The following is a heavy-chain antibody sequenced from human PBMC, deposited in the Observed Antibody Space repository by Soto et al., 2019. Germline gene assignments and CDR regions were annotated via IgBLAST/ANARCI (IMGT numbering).Heavy chain of an antibody. J-gene: IGHJ5*02. CDR3: ARKDKSGYFNWFDP. D-gene: IGHD3-22*01. CDR1: GYKFASYW. V-gene: IGHV5-51*01. CDR2: IFPSDSDT. Sequence: PGESLKISCRTSGYKFASYWIAWVRQMPGIGLEWMGIIFPSDSDTRYSPSFQGQVTISADRSTSTVFLQWASLKASDTAVYFCARKDKSGYFNWFDPWGQGTLVTVSS.